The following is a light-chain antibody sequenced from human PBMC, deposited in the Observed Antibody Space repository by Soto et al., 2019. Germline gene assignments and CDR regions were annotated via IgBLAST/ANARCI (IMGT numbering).Light chain of an antibody. V-gene: IGLV2-14*01. CDR2: GVT. J-gene: IGLJ2*01. Sequence: QSVLTQPASVSGSPGQSITISCTGTNSDVGAHDLVSWYQHHPGKAPRLMIYGVTNRPSGVSSRFSASKSGNTASLTISGLQAEDEADYYCSSYTMSTTVVFGGGTKLTAL. CDR1: NSDVGAHDL. CDR3: SSYTMSTTVV.